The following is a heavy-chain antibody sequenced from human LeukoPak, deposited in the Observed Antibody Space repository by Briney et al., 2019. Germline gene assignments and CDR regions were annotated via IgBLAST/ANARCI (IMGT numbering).Heavy chain of an antibody. D-gene: IGHD5-12*01. Sequence: GGSLRLSCAASGFTFSSYGMHWVRQAPGKGLEWVANIKQDGSEKYYVDSVKGRFTISRDNAKNSLYLQMNSLRAEDTAVYYCARESVAHFDYWGQGTLVTVSS. CDR1: GFTFSSYG. V-gene: IGHV3-7*01. J-gene: IGHJ4*02. CDR3: ARESVAHFDY. CDR2: IKQDGSEK.